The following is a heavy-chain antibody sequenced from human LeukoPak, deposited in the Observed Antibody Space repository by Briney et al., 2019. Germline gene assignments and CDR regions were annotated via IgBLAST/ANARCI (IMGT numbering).Heavy chain of an antibody. D-gene: IGHD3-10*01. J-gene: IGHJ4*02. CDR3: AREQHGSGSYYALGDY. V-gene: IGHV1-46*01. CDR2: INPSGGST. Sequence: ASVKVSCKASGYTFTSYYMHWVRQAPGQELEWMGIINPSGGSTSYAQKFQGRVTMTRDTSTSTVYMELSSLRSEDTAVYYCAREQHGSGSYYALGDYWGQGTLVTVSS. CDR1: GYTFTSYY.